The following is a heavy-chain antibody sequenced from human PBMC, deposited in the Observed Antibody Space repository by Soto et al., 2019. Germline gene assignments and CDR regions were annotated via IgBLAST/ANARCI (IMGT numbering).Heavy chain of an antibody. J-gene: IGHJ4*02. D-gene: IGHD3-22*01. Sequence: SETLSLTCTVSGGSISSSSYYWGWIRQPPGKGLEWIGSIYHSGSTYYNPSLKSRVTISVDTSKNQFSLKLSSVTAADTAVYYCASHYDSSGYSDYWGQGTLVTVSS. V-gene: IGHV4-39*01. CDR2: IYHSGST. CDR3: ASHYDSSGYSDY. CDR1: GGSISSSSYY.